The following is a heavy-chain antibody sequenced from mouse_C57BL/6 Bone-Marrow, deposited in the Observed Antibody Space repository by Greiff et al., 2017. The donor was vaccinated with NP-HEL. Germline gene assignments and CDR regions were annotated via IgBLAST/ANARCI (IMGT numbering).Heavy chain of an antibody. CDR2: IRSKSNNYAT. V-gene: IGHV10-1*01. D-gene: IGHD1-1*02. CDR1: GFSFNTYA. J-gene: IGHJ4*01. CDR3: VRQAYGPRRAYAMDY. Sequence: DVKLVESGGGLVQPKGSLKLSCAASGFSFNTYAMNWVRQAPGKGLEWVARIRSKSNNYATYYADSVKDRFTISRDDSESMLYLQMNNLKTEDTAMYYCVRQAYGPRRAYAMDYWGQGTSVTVSS.